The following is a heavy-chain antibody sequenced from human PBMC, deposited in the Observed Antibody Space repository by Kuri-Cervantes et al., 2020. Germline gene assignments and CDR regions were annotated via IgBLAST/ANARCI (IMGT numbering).Heavy chain of an antibody. Sequence: LSLTCAASGFTFSDYYMSWIRQAPGKGREWVSYISSSGSTIYYADSVKGRFTISRDNAKNSLYLQMNSLRAEDAAVYFCARDESNYYDSSGYYGYWGQGTLVTVSS. D-gene: IGHD3-22*01. V-gene: IGHV3-11*01. CDR1: GFTFSDYY. J-gene: IGHJ4*02. CDR2: ISSSGSTI. CDR3: ARDESNYYDSSGYYGY.